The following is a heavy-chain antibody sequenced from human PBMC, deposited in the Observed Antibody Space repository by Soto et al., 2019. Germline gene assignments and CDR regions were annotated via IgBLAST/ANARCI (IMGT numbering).Heavy chain of an antibody. CDR3: ATDLPPGSYFYDHNGYLPFNY. J-gene: IGHJ1*01. CDR2: IKSRIDGATT. CDR1: GFTFTNAW. Sequence: GGSLRLSCTASGFTFTNAWMSWVRQAPGKGLEWVGRIKSRIDGATTEYAASVNGRFTISRDDSRNTLFLDMNNLKTEDTAVYYCATDLPPGSYFYDHNGYLPFNYWGQGTRVTVSS. D-gene: IGHD3-22*01. V-gene: IGHV3-15*01.